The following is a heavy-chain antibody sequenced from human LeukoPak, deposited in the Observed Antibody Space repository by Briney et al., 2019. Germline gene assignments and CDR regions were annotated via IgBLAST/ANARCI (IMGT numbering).Heavy chain of an antibody. CDR1: GVSISSYF. D-gene: IGHD3-22*01. V-gene: IGHV4-59*01. CDR3: ARVEDYYDSANWFDP. J-gene: IGHJ5*02. CDR2: IYYSGST. Sequence: SETLSLTCTVSGVSISSYFWSWIRQPPGKGLEWIGYIYYSGSTNYNPSLKSRVTISVDTSKNQFSLKLSSVTAADTAAYYCARVEDYYDSANWFDPWGQGTLVTVSS.